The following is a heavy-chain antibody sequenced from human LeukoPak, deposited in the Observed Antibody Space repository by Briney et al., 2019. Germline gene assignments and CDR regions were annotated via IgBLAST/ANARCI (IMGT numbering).Heavy chain of an antibody. V-gene: IGHV4-59*01. Sequence: SETLSLTCTVSGGSISSYYWSWIRQPPGKGLEWIGYIYYSGSTNYNPSLKSRVTISVDTSKNQFSLKLSSVTAADTAVYYCARSHYGNTDTNYYMDVWGKGTTVSVSS. CDR2: IYYSGST. CDR3: ARSHYGNTDTNYYMDV. J-gene: IGHJ6*03. CDR1: GGSISSYY. D-gene: IGHD2/OR15-2a*01.